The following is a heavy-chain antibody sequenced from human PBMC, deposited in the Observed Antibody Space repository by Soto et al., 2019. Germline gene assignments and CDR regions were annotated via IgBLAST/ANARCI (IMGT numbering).Heavy chain of an antibody. CDR3: AREPKPFMTGYYDL. D-gene: IGHD3-9*01. V-gene: IGHV3-23*01. CDR2: ISSTGSKT. Sequence: LRLSCVVSGFSMSNHALTWVRQAPGKGLEWVSSISSTGSKTYYADSIKGRFTISRDNSKNTVFLQMNSLRPDDMAFYFCAREPKPFMTGYYDLWGQGTLVTVSS. J-gene: IGHJ4*02. CDR1: GFSMSNHA.